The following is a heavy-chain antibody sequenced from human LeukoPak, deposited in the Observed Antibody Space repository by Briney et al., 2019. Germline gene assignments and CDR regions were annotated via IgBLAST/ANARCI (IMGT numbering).Heavy chain of an antibody. J-gene: IGHJ4*02. V-gene: IGHV3-48*01. CDR1: GFTFSSYS. CDR2: ISSSSSTI. D-gene: IGHD1-26*01. Sequence: GGSLRLSCAASGFTFSSYSMNWVRQAPGKGLEWVSYISSSSSTIYYADSVKGRFTISRDNAKNSLYLQMISLRAEDTAVYYCARDLSVGAKPDLGFDYWGQGTLVTVSS. CDR3: ARDLSVGAKPDLGFDY.